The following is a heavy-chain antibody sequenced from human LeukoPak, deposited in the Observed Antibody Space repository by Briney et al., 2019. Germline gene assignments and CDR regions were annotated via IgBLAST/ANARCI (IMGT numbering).Heavy chain of an antibody. J-gene: IGHJ4*02. CDR3: ARERIAVAGLFDY. CDR1: GGSVSSNTYY. CDR2: IYYSGST. Sequence: SETLSLTCTVSGGSVSSNTYYWNWIRKSPGKGLEWIGYIYYSGSTYYNPSLKSRVTISVDTSKNQFSLKLSSVTAADTAVYYCARERIAVAGLFDYWGQGTLVTVSS. D-gene: IGHD6-19*01. V-gene: IGHV4-31*03.